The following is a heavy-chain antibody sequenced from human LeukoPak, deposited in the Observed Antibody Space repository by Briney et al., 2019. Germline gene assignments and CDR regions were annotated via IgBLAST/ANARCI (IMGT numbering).Heavy chain of an antibody. CDR2: IYYSGST. CDR3: ARWPSDYYYYYGMDV. CDR1: GGSISSYY. D-gene: IGHD3-10*01. V-gene: IGHV4-59*08. Sequence: SETLSLTCTVSGGSISSYYWSWIRQPPGKGLEWIGYIYYSGSTNYNPSLKSRVTISVDTSKNQFSLKLSSVTAADTAVYYCARWPSDYYYYYGMDVWGQGTTVTVSS. J-gene: IGHJ6*02.